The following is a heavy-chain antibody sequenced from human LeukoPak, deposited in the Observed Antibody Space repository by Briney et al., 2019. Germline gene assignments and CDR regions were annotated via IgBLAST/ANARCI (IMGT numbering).Heavy chain of an antibody. CDR1: GGSISSSSYY. D-gene: IGHD3-22*01. J-gene: IGHJ4*02. CDR2: IYYSGST. CDR3: AREGEITMIVVVDTRGLFDY. V-gene: IGHV4-39*02. Sequence: PSETLSLTCTVSGGSISSSSYYWGWIRQPPGKGLEWIGSIYYSGSTYYNPSLKSRVTISVDTSKNQFSLKLSSVTAADTAVYYCAREGEITMIVVVDTRGLFDYWGQGTLVTVSS.